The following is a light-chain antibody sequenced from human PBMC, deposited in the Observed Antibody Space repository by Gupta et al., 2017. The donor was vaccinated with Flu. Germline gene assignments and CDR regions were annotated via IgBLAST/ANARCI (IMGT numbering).Light chain of an antibody. CDR2: VNS. V-gene: IGLV1-44*01. J-gene: IGLJ1*01. CDR3: SAWDDSLNGHDV. Sequence: QSVLAQPPSASATPGQRVTIFCSRSSSNIGSNNVNWYQQVPGTAPKHLIYVNSQRPSGVPDRFSCSKSGTSASLAISGLQSEDEADYDCSAWDDSLNGHDVFGTGTKVTVL. CDR1: SSNIGSNN.